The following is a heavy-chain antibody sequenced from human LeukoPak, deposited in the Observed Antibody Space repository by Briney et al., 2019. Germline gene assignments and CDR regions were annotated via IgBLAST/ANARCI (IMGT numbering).Heavy chain of an antibody. CDR1: GFTFTRSA. D-gene: IGHD6-19*01. J-gene: IGHJ4*02. CDR2: ITNSGGGT. CDR3: AKDLWTDSSGWNYFDY. V-gene: IGHV3-23*01. Sequence: GGSLRLSCAASGFTFTRSAMGWVRQAPGKGLEWVSCITNSGGGTYYADSVKGRFTISRDNPKNTLYLQMNSLRAEDTAVYYCAKDLWTDSSGWNYFDYWGQGTLVTVSS.